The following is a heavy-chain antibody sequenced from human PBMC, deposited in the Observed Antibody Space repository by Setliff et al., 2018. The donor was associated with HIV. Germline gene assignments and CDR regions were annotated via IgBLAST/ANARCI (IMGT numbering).Heavy chain of an antibody. CDR2: MNPNNGNT. J-gene: IGHJ3*02. Sequence: ASVKVSCKASGYTFTSYDINWVRQATGQGLEWMGWMNPNNGNTGYAQKFQGRVTMTRDTSTSTVYMELSSLRSEDTAVYYCARVYGSGSSPGAFDIWGQGTMVTVSS. CDR3: ARVYGSGSSPGAFDI. CDR1: GYTFTSYD. D-gene: IGHD3-10*01. V-gene: IGHV1-8*02.